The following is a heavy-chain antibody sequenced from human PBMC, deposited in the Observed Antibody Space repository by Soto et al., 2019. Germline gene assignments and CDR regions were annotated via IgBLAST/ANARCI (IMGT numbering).Heavy chain of an antibody. CDR1: GGSISSSPYF. Sequence: SETLSLTCTVSGGSISSSPYFWGWIRQPPGKGLEWIASVSYSGGTYYNPSLKSRVTISVDTSKNQFSLKLSSVTAADTAVYYCARVTGGPEKPPPSRPTAFDYWGQGTLVTVSS. D-gene: IGHD3-10*01. CDR2: VSYSGGT. J-gene: IGHJ4*02. V-gene: IGHV4-39*07. CDR3: ARVTGGPEKPPPSRPTAFDY.